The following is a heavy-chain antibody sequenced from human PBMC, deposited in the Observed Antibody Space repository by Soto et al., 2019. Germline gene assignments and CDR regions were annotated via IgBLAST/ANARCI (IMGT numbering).Heavy chain of an antibody. CDR2: IVVGSGDT. CDR1: GFTFSNSA. CDR3: ATDLYYYETSGINWFDP. V-gene: IGHV1-58*01. J-gene: IGHJ5*02. D-gene: IGHD3-22*01. Sequence: GASVKVSCKASGFTFSNSALQWVRQARGQRLEWIGWIVVGSGDTNYAQKFQERVTITRDMSTSTAYMELSSLRSEDTAVYYCATDLYYYETSGINWFDPWGQGTLVTVSS.